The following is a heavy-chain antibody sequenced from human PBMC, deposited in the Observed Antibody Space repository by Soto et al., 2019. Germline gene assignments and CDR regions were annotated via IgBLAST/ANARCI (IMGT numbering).Heavy chain of an antibody. D-gene: IGHD3-9*01. CDR2: MNPNSGNT. CDR3: ARGSPLRYFDWLSYYYYYYMDV. CDR1: GYTFTSYD. V-gene: IGHV1-8*01. Sequence: QVQLVQSGAEVKKPGASVKVSCKASGYTFTSYDINWVRQATGQGLEWMGWMNPNSGNTGYAQKFQGRVTMTRSTSISTAYMELSSLRSEDTAVYYCARGSPLRYFDWLSYYYYYYMDVWGKGTTVTVSS. J-gene: IGHJ6*03.